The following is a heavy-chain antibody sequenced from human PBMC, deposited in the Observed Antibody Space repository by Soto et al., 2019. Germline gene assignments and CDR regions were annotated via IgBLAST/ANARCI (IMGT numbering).Heavy chain of an antibody. CDR1: GIAFSSYS. J-gene: IGHJ4*02. D-gene: IGHD2-8*01. Sequence: DVQLVESGGGLVQPGESLRLSCTACGIAFSSYSMDWVRQAPRKRLEWLSYISSSNTAYADSVKGRFTISRDNAKNSVYLQMNSLRDEDTAVYYCVGDQDVHAPMVHGNYWGRGTRVTVSS. CDR3: VGDQDVHAPMVHGNY. V-gene: IGHV3-48*02. CDR2: ISSSNT.